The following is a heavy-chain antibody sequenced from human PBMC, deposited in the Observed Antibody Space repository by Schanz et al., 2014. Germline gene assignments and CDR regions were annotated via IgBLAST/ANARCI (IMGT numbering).Heavy chain of an antibody. J-gene: IGHJ4*02. Sequence: EVQLVESGGGLVQPGGSLRLSCAASGFSVGNKYMNWVRQAPGKGLEWVSFIYIGGNTYYADSVKGRFTISRDNSKNTVYIQMNSLRAEDSAVYYCARGGPACYFDYWGQGTLVIVSS. CDR3: ARGGPACYFDY. CDR1: GFSVGNKY. CDR2: IYIGGNT. V-gene: IGHV3-66*01.